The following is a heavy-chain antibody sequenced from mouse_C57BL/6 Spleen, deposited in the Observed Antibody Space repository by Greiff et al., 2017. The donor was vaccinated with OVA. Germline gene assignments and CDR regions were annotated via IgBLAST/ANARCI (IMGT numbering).Heavy chain of an antibody. CDR2: LDPSDSYT. V-gene: IGHV1-69*01. Sequence: QVQLQQPGAELVMPGASVKLSCKASGYTFTSYWMHWVKQRPGQGLEWIGELDPSDSYTNYNQKFKGKSTWTVDKSSSTAYMQLSSLTSEDSAVYYCAREYYGSSYDYFDYWGQGTTLTVSS. D-gene: IGHD1-1*01. CDR1: GYTFTSYW. CDR3: AREYYGSSYDYFDY. J-gene: IGHJ2*01.